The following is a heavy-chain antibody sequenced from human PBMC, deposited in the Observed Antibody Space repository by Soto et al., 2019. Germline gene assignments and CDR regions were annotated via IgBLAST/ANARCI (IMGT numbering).Heavy chain of an antibody. CDR3: ARGPYGLYCFDY. J-gene: IGHJ4*02. V-gene: IGHV1-69*13. Sequence: SVKVSCKASGGTFSSYAISWVRQAPGQGLEWMGGIIPIFGTANYAQKFQGRVTITADESTSTAYMELSSLRSEDTAVYYCARGPYGLYCFDYWGQGTLVTVSS. CDR1: GGTFSSYA. CDR2: IIPIFGTA. D-gene: IGHD3-10*01.